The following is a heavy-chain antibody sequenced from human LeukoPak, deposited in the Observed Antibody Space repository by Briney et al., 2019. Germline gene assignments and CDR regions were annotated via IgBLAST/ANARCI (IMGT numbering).Heavy chain of an antibody. D-gene: IGHD5-24*01. CDR1: GFTFSSYS. CDR2: IWYDGSKK. V-gene: IGHV3-33*08. CDR3: AGDVWRDGYKWCDP. Sequence: GGSLRLSCAASGFTFSSYSMNWVRQAPGKGLEWVAVIWYDGSKKYYADSVKGRFTISRDDSKNTLYLEMNSLRDEDTAVYYCAGDVWRDGYKWCDPWGQGTLVTVFS. J-gene: IGHJ5*02.